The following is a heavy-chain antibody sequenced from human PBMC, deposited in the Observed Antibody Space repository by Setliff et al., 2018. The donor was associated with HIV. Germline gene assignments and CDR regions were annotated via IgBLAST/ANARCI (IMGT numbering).Heavy chain of an antibody. Sequence: EASVKVSCKASGYTFTTYGITWVRQAPGQGLEWMGWISAYNGNTNYAQKLQGRVTMTTDTSTSTAYMELRSLRSDDTAVYYCARTPARKGRGVYYFDYWGQGTLVTVSS. CDR3: ARTPARKGRGVYYFDY. J-gene: IGHJ4*02. CDR1: GYTFTTYG. V-gene: IGHV1-18*01. D-gene: IGHD1-26*01. CDR2: ISAYNGNT.